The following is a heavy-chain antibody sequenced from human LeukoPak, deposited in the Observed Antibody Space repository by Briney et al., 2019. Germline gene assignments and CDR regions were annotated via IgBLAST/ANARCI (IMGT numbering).Heavy chain of an antibody. Sequence: SGGSLRLSCAASGFTFSNYYMSWIRQAPGKGLEWVSFISSNGSTIYYADSVKGRFTISRDNAKNSLYLQMNSLRAEDTAVYYCARGRELARFDSWGQGTLVTVSS. CDR2: ISSNGSTI. J-gene: IGHJ4*02. CDR1: GFTFSNYY. V-gene: IGHV3-11*01. CDR3: ARGRELARFDS. D-gene: IGHD1-7*01.